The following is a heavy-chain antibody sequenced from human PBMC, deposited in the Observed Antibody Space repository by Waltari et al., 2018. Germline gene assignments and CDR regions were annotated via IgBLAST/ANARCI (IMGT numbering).Heavy chain of an antibody. J-gene: IGHJ1*01. D-gene: IGHD4-17*01. CDR3: GRVAFGDDGGYFQH. V-gene: IGHV4-39*07. CDR1: GGSISTNYN. CDR2: MQYRGGT. Sequence: QLQLQESGPGLVKPSETLSLTCTVSGGSISTNYNWAWIRQPPGKGLEWMGNMQYRGGTFYNPSLKSRVTISLDTSMNQFSLRLTSVNAADTALYFCGRVAFGDDGGYFQHWGQGTLVTISS.